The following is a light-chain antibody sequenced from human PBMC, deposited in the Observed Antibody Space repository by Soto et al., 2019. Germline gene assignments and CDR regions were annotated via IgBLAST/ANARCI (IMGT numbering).Light chain of an antibody. J-gene: IGKJ2*01. CDR1: QSITST. CDR2: GAS. CDR3: QQFSNNHWPPYT. Sequence: EIVMTQSPATLSVSPGERVTLSCRASQSITSTLAWYQQKPGQAPRLLIYGASARAAGVPDRFSVSGSGTDFTLTISSLQSEDFAVYYCQQFSNNHWPPYTFGQGTKLEIK. V-gene: IGKV3-15*01.